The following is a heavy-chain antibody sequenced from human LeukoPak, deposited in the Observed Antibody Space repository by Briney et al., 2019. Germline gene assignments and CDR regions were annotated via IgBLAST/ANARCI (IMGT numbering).Heavy chain of an antibody. CDR3: ARIRGRLWFGELFQLPRPPQHFDY. CDR2: INHSGST. V-gene: IGHV4-34*01. D-gene: IGHD3-10*01. CDR1: GGSFSGYY. J-gene: IGHJ4*02. Sequence: KPSETLSLTCAVYGGSFSGYYWSWIRQPPGKGLEWIGEINHSGSTNYNPSLKSRVTISVDTSKNQFSLKLSSVTAADTAVYYCARIRGRLWFGELFQLPRPPQHFDYWGQGTLVTVSS.